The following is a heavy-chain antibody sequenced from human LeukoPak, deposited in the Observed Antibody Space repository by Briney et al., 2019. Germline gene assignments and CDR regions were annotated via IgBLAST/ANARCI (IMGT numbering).Heavy chain of an antibody. V-gene: IGHV3-23*01. Sequence: PGGSLRLSCAASGFTFSSYAMSWVRQAPGKGPEWVSAISGSGGSTYYADSVKGRFTISRDNSKSTLYLQMNSLRAEDTAVYYCAKDLRGRFDPWGQGTLVTVSS. CDR2: ISGSGGST. J-gene: IGHJ5*02. CDR3: AKDLRGRFDP. CDR1: GFTFSSYA.